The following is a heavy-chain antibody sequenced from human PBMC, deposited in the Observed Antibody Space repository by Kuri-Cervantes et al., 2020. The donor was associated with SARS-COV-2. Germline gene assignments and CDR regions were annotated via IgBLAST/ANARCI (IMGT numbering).Heavy chain of an antibody. Sequence: GESLKISCAASGFTFSSYAMHWVRQAPGKGLEWVAVISYDGSNKYYADSVKGRFTISRDNSKNTLYPQMNSLRAEDTAVYYCASARNYYYMDVWGKGTTVTVSS. V-gene: IGHV3-30-3*01. D-gene: IGHD6-6*01. CDR1: GFTFSSYA. J-gene: IGHJ6*03. CDR3: ASARNYYYMDV. CDR2: ISYDGSNK.